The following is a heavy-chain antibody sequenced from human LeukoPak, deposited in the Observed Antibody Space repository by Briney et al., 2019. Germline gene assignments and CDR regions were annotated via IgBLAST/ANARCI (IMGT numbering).Heavy chain of an antibody. J-gene: IGHJ4*02. CDR1: GFTVSSNY. CDR2: IYSGGST. Sequence: GGSLRLSCAASGFTVSSNYMSWVRQAPGKGLEWVSVIYSGGSTYYADSVKGRFTISRDNSKNTLYLQMISLRAEDTAVYYCARGRTVTEPFDYWGQGTLVTVSS. D-gene: IGHD4-17*01. V-gene: IGHV3-53*01. CDR3: ARGRTVTEPFDY.